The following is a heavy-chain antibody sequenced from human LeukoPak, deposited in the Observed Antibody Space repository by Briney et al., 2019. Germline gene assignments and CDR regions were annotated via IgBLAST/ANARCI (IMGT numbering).Heavy chain of an antibody. Sequence: SETLSLTCTISGGSISSSSYYWGWIRQPPGKGLEWIGSIYYSGSTYYNPSLKSRVTISVDTSKNQFSLKLSSVTAADTAVYYCARQGAGYDSTRDDYYYYYMDVWGKGTTVTVSS. CDR2: IYYSGST. V-gene: IGHV4-39*01. CDR3: ARQGAGYDSTRDDYYYYYMDV. D-gene: IGHD3-22*01. CDR1: GGSISSSSYY. J-gene: IGHJ6*03.